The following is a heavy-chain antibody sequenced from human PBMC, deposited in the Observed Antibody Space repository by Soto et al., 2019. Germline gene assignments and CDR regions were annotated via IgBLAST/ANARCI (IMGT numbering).Heavy chain of an antibody. J-gene: IGHJ6*02. D-gene: IGHD6-19*01. CDR2: IYHSGST. CDR1: GGSISSSNW. V-gene: IGHV4-4*02. Sequence: SETLSLTCAVSGGSISSSNWWRWVRQPPGKGLEWIGEIYHSGSTNYNPSLKSRVTISVDKYKNQFPLKLSSVTAADTAVYYCARGGQWDYYYGMDVWGQGTTVTVSS. CDR3: ARGGQWDYYYGMDV.